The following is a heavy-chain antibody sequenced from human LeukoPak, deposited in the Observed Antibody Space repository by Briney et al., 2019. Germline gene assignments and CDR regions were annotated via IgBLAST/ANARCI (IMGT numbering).Heavy chain of an antibody. Sequence: SETLSLTCTVSGGSISSYYWSWIRQPAGKGLEWIGRIYISGSGSTNYNPSLKSRVTISVDTSKNQFSLRLSSVTAADTAVYYCARVTGYVMEDYFDYWGQGTLVTVSS. D-gene: IGHD6-13*01. CDR3: ARVTGYVMEDYFDY. V-gene: IGHV4-4*07. J-gene: IGHJ4*02. CDR1: GGSISSYY. CDR2: IYISGSGST.